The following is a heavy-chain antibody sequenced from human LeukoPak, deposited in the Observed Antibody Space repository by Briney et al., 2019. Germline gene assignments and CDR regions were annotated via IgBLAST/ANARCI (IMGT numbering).Heavy chain of an antibody. V-gene: IGHV1-24*01. Sequence: ASVKVPCKVSGYTLTELSMHWVRQAPGKGLEWMGGFDPEDGETIYAQKFQGRVTMTEDTSTDTAYMELSSLRSEDTAVYYCATDYLGTTVTSFDYWGQGTLVTVSS. J-gene: IGHJ4*02. CDR1: GYTLTELS. CDR2: FDPEDGET. CDR3: ATDYLGTTVTSFDY. D-gene: IGHD4-17*01.